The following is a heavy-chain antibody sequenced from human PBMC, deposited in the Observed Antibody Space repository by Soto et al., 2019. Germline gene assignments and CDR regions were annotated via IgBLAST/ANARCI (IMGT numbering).Heavy chain of an antibody. CDR3: ASEPGYNYGMDV. CDR1: GGSISSYY. CDR2: IYYSGST. J-gene: IGHJ6*02. V-gene: IGHV4-59*01. Sequence: SETLSLTCTVSGGSISSYYWSWIRQPPGKGLEWIGYIYYSGSTNYNPSLKSRVTISVDTSKNQFSLKLSSVTAADTAVYYCASEPGYNYGMDVWGQGXTVTVSS.